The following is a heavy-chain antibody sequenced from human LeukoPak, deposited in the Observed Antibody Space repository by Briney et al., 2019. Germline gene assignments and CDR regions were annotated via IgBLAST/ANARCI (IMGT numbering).Heavy chain of an antibody. Sequence: SETLSLTCTVSGGSISSYYWSWIRQPPGKGLEWIGYIYYSGSTNYNPSLKSRVTISVDTSKNQFSLKLSSVTAADTAVYYCARLLIAAAGDWFDPWGQGTLVTVSS. V-gene: IGHV4-59*08. CDR2: IYYSGST. CDR3: ARLLIAAAGDWFDP. D-gene: IGHD6-13*01. J-gene: IGHJ5*02. CDR1: GGSISSYY.